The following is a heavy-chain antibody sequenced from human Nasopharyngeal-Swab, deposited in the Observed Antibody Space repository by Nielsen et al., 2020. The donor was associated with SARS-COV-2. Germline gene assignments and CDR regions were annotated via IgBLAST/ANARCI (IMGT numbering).Heavy chain of an antibody. CDR3: ARVGATNRNYFDY. J-gene: IGHJ4*02. V-gene: IGHV3-23*01. CDR1: GLTLSSNP. Sequence: GGSLRLSCEASGLTLSSNPMSWVRQAPGKGLEWVSAISGSGGSTYYADSVKGRFTISRDNSKTTLYLQMNSLRAEDTAVYYCARVGATNRNYFDYWGQGTLVTVSS. CDR2: ISGSGGST. D-gene: IGHD1-26*01.